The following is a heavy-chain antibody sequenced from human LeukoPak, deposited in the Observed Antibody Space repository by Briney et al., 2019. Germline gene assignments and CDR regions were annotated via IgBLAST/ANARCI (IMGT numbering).Heavy chain of an antibody. Sequence: ASVKVSCKASGYTFTSYDINWVRQASGQGLEWMGWMNPNSGNTDYAQKFQGRVTFTRDTSITTAYMELGSLGSEDTAVYYCARAPHRNLLLNYDYVFDYWGQGTLVTVSS. CDR2: MNPNSGNT. V-gene: IGHV1-8*03. J-gene: IGHJ4*02. CDR3: ARAPHRNLLLNYDYVFDY. CDR1: GYTFTSYD. D-gene: IGHD3-16*01.